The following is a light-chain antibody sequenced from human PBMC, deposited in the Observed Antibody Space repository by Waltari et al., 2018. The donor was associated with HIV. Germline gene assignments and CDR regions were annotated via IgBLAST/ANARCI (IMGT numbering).Light chain of an antibody. CDR1: LSNIGSNP. CDR2: GNN. J-gene: IGLJ2*01. CDR3: APWDDSLNGWI. Sequence: QSVLTQPPSASGTPGQRVTISCSGSLSNIGSNPVNWYQQLPGTAPKLHIFGNNQRPSGVTDRFSGSKSGTSASLAISGLQSEDEAVYYCAPWDDSLNGWIFGGGTKLTVL. V-gene: IGLV1-44*01.